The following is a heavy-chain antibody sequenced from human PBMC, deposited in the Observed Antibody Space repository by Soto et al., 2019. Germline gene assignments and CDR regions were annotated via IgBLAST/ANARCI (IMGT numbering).Heavy chain of an antibody. CDR1: GGTFSSYA. D-gene: IGHD3-22*01. J-gene: IGHJ4*02. CDR2: IIPIFGTA. CDR3: ASPEKYYYDSSGYDYFDY. V-gene: IGHV1-69*13. Sequence: SVKVSCKASGGTFSSYAISWVRQAPGQGLEWMGGIIPIFGTANYAQKFQGRVTITADESTSTAYMELSSLRSEDTAVYYCASPEKYYYDSSGYDYFDYWGQGTLVTVSS.